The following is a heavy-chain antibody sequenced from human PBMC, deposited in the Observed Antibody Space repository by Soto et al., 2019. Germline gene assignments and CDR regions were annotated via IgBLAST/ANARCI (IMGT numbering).Heavy chain of an antibody. CDR2: IYNIGSN. CDR1: GDSITSSTYY. Sequence: QLQLQESGPGLVKPSETLSLTCTVSGDSITSSTYYWGWIRQPPGKGLEWIGSIYNIGSNYNNPSLESRVTISVDTSRSLFSLRLRSVTAADTAVYYCVSMVTFPLYNYYHMDVWGKGNTVTVSS. V-gene: IGHV4-39*01. CDR3: VSMVTFPLYNYYHMDV. J-gene: IGHJ6*03. D-gene: IGHD4-17*01.